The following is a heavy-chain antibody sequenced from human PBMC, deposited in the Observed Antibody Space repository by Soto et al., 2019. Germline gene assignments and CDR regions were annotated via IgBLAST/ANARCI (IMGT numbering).Heavy chain of an antibody. J-gene: IGHJ4*02. CDR2: IGTAGDT. CDR1: GFTFSSYD. V-gene: IGHV3-13*01. CDR3: ARGGGYCSGGSCYQFDY. Sequence: GGSLRLSCAASGFTFSSYDMHWVRQATGKGLEWVSAIGTAGDTYYPGSVKGRFTISRENAKNSLYLQMNSLRAGDTAVYYCARGGGYCSGGSCYQFDYWGQGTLVTVSS. D-gene: IGHD2-15*01.